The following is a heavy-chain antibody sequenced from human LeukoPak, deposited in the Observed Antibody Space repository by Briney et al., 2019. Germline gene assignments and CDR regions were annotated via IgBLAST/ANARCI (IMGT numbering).Heavy chain of an antibody. J-gene: IGHJ2*01. CDR1: GGSIRSYY. D-gene: IGHD4-17*01. CDR2: IYYRVST. Sequence: SETLSLTCTVSGGSIRSYYWSWIRQPPGKGLEWIGNIYYRVSTDYNPSLKRRVTISVHTSKTQFSLKLSSVTAADTAVYYCATTVTTFSFWYFDLWGRGTLVTVSS. V-gene: IGHV4-59*08. CDR3: ATTVTTFSFWYFDL.